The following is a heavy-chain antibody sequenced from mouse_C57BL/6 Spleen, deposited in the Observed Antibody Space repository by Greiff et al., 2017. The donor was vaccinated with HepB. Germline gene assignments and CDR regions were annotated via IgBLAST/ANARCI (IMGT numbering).Heavy chain of an antibody. V-gene: IGHV1-7*01. CDR2: INPSSGYT. Sequence: QVQLQQSGAELAKPGASVKLSCKASGYTFTSYWMHWVKQRPGQGLEWIGYINPSSGYTKYNQKFKEKATLTADKSSITAHMQLSSLTYEDSAVYYCARNLDYYGSSFYWYFDVWGTGTTVTVSS. D-gene: IGHD1-1*01. J-gene: IGHJ1*03. CDR3: ARNLDYYGSSFYWYFDV. CDR1: GYTFTSYW.